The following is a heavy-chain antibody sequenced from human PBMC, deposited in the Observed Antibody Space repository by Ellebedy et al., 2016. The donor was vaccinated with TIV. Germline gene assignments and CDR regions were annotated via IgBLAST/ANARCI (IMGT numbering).Heavy chain of an antibody. CDR1: GGTFSSYA. Sequence: AASVKVSCKAAGGTFSSYAISWVRQAPGQGLEWMGGIIPIFGTANYAQKFQGRVTITADESTSTAYMELSSLRSEDTAVYYCARGLGLGSDFDYWGQGTLVTVSS. CDR2: IIPIFGTA. D-gene: IGHD1-1*01. J-gene: IGHJ4*02. CDR3: ARGLGLGSDFDY. V-gene: IGHV1-69*13.